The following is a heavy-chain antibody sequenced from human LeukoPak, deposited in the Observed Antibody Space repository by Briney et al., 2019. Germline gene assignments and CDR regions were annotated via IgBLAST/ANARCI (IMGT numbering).Heavy chain of an antibody. Sequence: PGGSPRLSCAASGFTFSSYAMSWVRQAPGKGLEWVSYISSSSSTIYYADSVKGRFTISRDNAKNSLYLQMNSLRAEDTAVYYCARDLGLDSSGYYDRGYFDYWGQGTLVTVSS. CDR1: GFTFSSYA. D-gene: IGHD3-22*01. V-gene: IGHV3-48*01. J-gene: IGHJ4*02. CDR3: ARDLGLDSSGYYDRGYFDY. CDR2: ISSSSSTI.